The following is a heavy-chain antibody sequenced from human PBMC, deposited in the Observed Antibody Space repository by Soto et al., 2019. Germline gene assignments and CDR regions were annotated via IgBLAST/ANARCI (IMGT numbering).Heavy chain of an antibody. CDR3: AKSKVGSPLDYYGMDV. Sequence: PGGSLRLSCAASGFTFSSYAMSWVHQAPGKGLEWVSAISGSGGSTYYADSVKGRFTISRDNSKNTLYLQMNSLRAEDTAVYYCAKSKVGSPLDYYGMDVWGQGTTVTVSS. CDR2: ISGSGGST. CDR1: GFTFSSYA. J-gene: IGHJ6*02. V-gene: IGHV3-23*01. D-gene: IGHD3-10*01.